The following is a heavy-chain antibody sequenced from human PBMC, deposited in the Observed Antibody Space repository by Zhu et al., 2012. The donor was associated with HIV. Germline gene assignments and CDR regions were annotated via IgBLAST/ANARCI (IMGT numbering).Heavy chain of an antibody. Sequence: QVQLQESGPGLVKPSETLSLTCAVSGYSISSGYYWGWIRQPPGKGLEWIGSIYHSGSTYYNPSLKSRVTISVDTSKNQFSLKLSSVTAADTAVYYCARHRSWSGSYTEFDYWGQGTLVTVSS. CDR3: ARHRSWSGSYTEFDY. V-gene: IGHV4-38-2*01. J-gene: IGHJ4*02. D-gene: IGHD1-26*01. CDR2: IYHSGST. CDR1: GYSISSGYY.